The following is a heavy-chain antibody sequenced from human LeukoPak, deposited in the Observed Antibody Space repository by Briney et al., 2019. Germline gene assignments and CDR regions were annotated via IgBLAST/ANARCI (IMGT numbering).Heavy chain of an antibody. Sequence: GGSLRLSCAASGFTFSSYAMHWVRQAPGKGLEWVAVISYDGSNKYYADSVKGRFTISRDNSKNTLYLQMNSLRAEDTAVYYCAKSSDYVPTGYYDYWGQGTLVTVSS. D-gene: IGHD3-16*01. J-gene: IGHJ4*02. CDR1: GFTFSSYA. V-gene: IGHV3-30-3*02. CDR2: ISYDGSNK. CDR3: AKSSDYVPTGYYDY.